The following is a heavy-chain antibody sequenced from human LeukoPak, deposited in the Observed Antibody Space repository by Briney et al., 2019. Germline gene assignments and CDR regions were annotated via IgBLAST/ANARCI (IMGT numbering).Heavy chain of an antibody. D-gene: IGHD6-13*01. CDR3: ARSSYYYAVDV. V-gene: IGHV4-39*01. J-gene: IGHJ6*02. Sequence: SETLSLTCTVSGGSIRSSYYYWGWIRQPPGKGLEWIGSIYDSGSTYYNPSLKSRVTISVDTSKNQFSLKLNSVTAADTAVYYCARSSYYYAVDVWGQGTTVTVSS. CDR2: IYDSGST. CDR1: GGSIRSSYYY.